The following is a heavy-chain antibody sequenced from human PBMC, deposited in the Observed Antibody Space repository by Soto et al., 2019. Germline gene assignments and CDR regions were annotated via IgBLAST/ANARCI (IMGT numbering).Heavy chain of an antibody. Sequence: QVQLVQSGAEEKKPGASVKVSCKASGYTFTGYAMHWVRQAPGQRLEWMGWINAGNGNTKYSQKFQGRVTITRDTSASTAYMELSSLRSEDTAVHYYARTVAVAADFDYWGQGSLVTVSS. CDR1: GYTFTGYA. D-gene: IGHD6-19*01. CDR3: ARTVAVAADFDY. V-gene: IGHV1-3*05. CDR2: INAGNGNT. J-gene: IGHJ4*02.